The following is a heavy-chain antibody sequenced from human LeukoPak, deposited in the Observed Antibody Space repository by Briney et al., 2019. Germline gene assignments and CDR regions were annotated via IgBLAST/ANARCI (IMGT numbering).Heavy chain of an antibody. V-gene: IGHV1-18*01. J-gene: IGHJ4*02. D-gene: IGHD5-12*01. Sequence: ASVKVSCKASGYTFTNYAISWVRQAPGQGLEWMGWISAQNGNTNYVQQFLGRVTMTRDTSASTAYMELRSLKSDDTAVYYCARESNGGYGFDYWGQGTLVTVAS. CDR2: ISAQNGNT. CDR3: ARESNGGYGFDY. CDR1: GYTFTNYA.